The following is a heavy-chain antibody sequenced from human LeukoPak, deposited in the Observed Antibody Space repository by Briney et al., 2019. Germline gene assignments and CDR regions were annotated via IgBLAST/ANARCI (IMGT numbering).Heavy chain of an antibody. CDR1: GFTFSSYG. J-gene: IGHJ4*02. CDR3: VNIAATGPDY. D-gene: IGHD6-13*01. V-gene: IGHV3-30*03. CDR2: ISHDGSTK. Sequence: PGGSLRLSCAASGFTFSSYGMHWVRQAPGKGLEWVAVISHDGSTKYYVDSVKGRFTISRDNSKNTLYLQMNSLRPEDTAVYYCVNIAATGPDYWGQGTLVTVSS.